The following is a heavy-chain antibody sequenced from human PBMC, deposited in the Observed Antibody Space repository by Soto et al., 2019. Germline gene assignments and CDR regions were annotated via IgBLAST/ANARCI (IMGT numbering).Heavy chain of an antibody. Sequence: SETLSLTCAVSGGAISSSKWWSWVRQPPGKGLEWIGEIYQSGSTNYNPSLESRVRMSVDKSRNQFSLKLSSVTAADTAVYYCASKFGELLADAFDIWGQGTMVTVS. D-gene: IGHD3-10*01. CDR2: IYQSGST. V-gene: IGHV4-4*02. CDR1: GGAISSSKW. J-gene: IGHJ3*02. CDR3: ASKFGELLADAFDI.